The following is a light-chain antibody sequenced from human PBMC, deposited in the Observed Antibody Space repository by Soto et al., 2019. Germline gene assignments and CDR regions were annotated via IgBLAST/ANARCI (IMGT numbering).Light chain of an antibody. J-gene: IGKJ2*03. Sequence: DIQMTQSPSSLSASVGDRVTITSRASQSISSYLNWYQQKPGKAPKLLIYAASSLQSGVPSRFSGSGSGTDFTLTISSLQPEDFATYYCQQSYSTPRFGQGTKLEIK. V-gene: IGKV1-39*01. CDR2: AAS. CDR1: QSISSY. CDR3: QQSYSTPR.